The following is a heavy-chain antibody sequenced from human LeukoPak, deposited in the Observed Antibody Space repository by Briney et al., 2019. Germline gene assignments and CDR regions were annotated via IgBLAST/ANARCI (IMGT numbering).Heavy chain of an antibody. CDR3: EKGGGD. V-gene: IGHV3-64D*09. CDR2: ISADGDNI. J-gene: IGHJ4*02. Sequence: GGSLRLSCSASGFTISAYDMHWARQAPGKGPEFLSVISADGDNIQYADSVNGRFTVSRDTFRNTMYLQMSSLRPEDTAVYYCEKGGGDWGQGTLVTVAS. CDR1: GFTISAYD.